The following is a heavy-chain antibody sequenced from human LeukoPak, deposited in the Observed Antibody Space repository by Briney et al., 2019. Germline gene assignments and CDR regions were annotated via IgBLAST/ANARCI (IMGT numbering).Heavy chain of an antibody. CDR3: ARTLHGDYLPEYFDY. Sequence: SETLSLTCAVYGGSFSGYYWSWIRQPPGKGLEWIGEINHSGSTNYNPSLKSRVTISVDRSKNQFSLKLSSVTAADTAVYYCARTLHGDYLPEYFDYWGQGTLVTAS. CDR2: INHSGST. CDR1: GGSFSGYY. D-gene: IGHD4-17*01. J-gene: IGHJ4*02. V-gene: IGHV4-34*01.